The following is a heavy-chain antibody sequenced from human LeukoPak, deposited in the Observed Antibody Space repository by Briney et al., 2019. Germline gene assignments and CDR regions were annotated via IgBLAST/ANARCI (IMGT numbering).Heavy chain of an antibody. CDR1: GFTFSSYG. CDR3: TRDFESYFDY. J-gene: IGHJ4*02. V-gene: IGHV3-33*01. Sequence: SGGSLRLSCAASGFTFSSYGMHWVRQAPGKGLEWVAVIGYDGGEKYYADSVKGRSTISRDNSKNTLYLQMNSLRAEDTAVYYCTRDFESYFDYWGQGAQVTVSS. D-gene: IGHD3-9*01. CDR2: IGYDGGEK.